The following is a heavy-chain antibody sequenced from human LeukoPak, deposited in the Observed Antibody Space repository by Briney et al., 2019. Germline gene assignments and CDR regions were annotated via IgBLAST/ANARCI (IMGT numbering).Heavy chain of an antibody. CDR3: TTSPGITVFGVVTDY. CDR2: IESSTDGGTT. V-gene: IGHV3-15*04. CDR1: GPTFRNAF. D-gene: IGHD3-3*01. J-gene: IGHJ4*02. Sequence: GGSLRLSCAASGPTFRNAFMNWIRQAPGKGLEWVGRIESSTDGGTTDYAAPVKGRFTMSRDDSKNTLYLQMNNVKTEDTGVYYCTTSPGITVFGVVTDYWGQGTLVIVSS.